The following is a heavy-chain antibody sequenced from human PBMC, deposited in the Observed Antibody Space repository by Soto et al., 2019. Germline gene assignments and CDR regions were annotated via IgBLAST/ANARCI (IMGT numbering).Heavy chain of an antibody. V-gene: IGHV3-15*07. Sequence: EVQLEESGGGLIKPGESLTLSCAASDFILSDAWMKWVRQAPGKGLEWVGRIKSKAHGGTKDYAAPLKCRFTILRDDSKNTPYLQMNSLQTEDTAMYYCASYRDSTGLRRYDYWGQGALVTVSS. J-gene: IGHJ4*02. CDR3: ASYRDSTGLRRYDY. D-gene: IGHD3-22*01. CDR2: IKSKAHGGTK. CDR1: DFILSDAW.